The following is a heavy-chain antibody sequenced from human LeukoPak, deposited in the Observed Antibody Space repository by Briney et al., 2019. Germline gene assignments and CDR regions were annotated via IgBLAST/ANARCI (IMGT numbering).Heavy chain of an antibody. CDR3: ASAPLTTVTTSDY. CDR2: IYSGGRT. V-gene: IGHV3-66*02. J-gene: IGHJ4*02. D-gene: IGHD4-17*01. CDR1: GLTVSSNY. Sequence: GGSLRLSCAASGLTVSSNYMSWVRQAPGKGLEWVSVIYSGGRTYYADSVKGRFTISRDNSKNMVYLQMNSLRTEDTAVYYCASAPLTTVTTSDYWGQGTLVTVSS.